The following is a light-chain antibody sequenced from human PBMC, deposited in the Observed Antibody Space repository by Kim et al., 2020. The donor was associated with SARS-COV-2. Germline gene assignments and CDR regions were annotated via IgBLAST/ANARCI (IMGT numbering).Light chain of an antibody. CDR1: QSVTSN. CDR2: GAS. CDR3: QQYNSWPPLT. Sequence: EIVLTQSPATLSVSPGERATLSCRASQSVTSNLVWYQQKPGQAPRLLIYGASTRATGVPARFSGSESGTEFTLTISSLQSEDFAVYYCQQYNSWPPLTFGGGTKVEI. V-gene: IGKV3-15*01. J-gene: IGKJ4*01.